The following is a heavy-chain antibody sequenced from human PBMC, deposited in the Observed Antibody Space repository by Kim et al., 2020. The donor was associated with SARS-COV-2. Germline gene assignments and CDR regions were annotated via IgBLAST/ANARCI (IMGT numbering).Heavy chain of an antibody. J-gene: IGHJ6*02. D-gene: IGHD6-13*01. V-gene: IGHV3-48*02. Sequence: KGRFTVSRDNAKSSMYLQMNSLREEDTAVYYCARGVVAAAGPEDYYGLDVWGQGTTVTVSS. CDR3: ARGVVAAAGPEDYYGLDV.